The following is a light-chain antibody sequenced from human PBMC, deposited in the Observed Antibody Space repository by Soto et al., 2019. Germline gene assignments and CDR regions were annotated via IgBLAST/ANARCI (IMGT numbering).Light chain of an antibody. V-gene: IGKV4-1*01. CDR1: QNLLFSSNNKNS. CDR3: QQYHTTPNT. Sequence: DVVMAQSPDSLAVSLGERAAINCKSSQNLLFSSNNKNSLAWYQQKPGQPPKLLIYWASTRESGAPDRFSGSGSGTDFTLTISSLQAEDVAVYYCQQYHTTPNTFGQGTKVEIK. J-gene: IGKJ2*01. CDR2: WAS.